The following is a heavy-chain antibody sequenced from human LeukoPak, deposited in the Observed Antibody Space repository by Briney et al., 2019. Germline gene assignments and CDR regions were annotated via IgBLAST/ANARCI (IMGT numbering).Heavy chain of an antibody. CDR1: GGSISSGSYY. CDR2: IYTSGST. J-gene: IGHJ6*03. Sequence: SETLSLTCTVSGGSISSGSYYWSWIRQPAGKGLEWIGHIYTSGSTNYNPPLKSRVTISVDTPKNQFSLKLSSVTAADTAVYYCARTPGASSYNCSGGSCYSGRYYYYYMDVWGKGTTVTVSS. CDR3: ARTPGASSYNCSGGSCYSGRYYYYYMDV. V-gene: IGHV4-61*09. D-gene: IGHD2-15*01.